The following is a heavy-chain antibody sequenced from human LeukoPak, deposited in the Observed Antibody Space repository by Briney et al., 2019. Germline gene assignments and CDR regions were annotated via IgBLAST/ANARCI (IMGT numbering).Heavy chain of an antibody. Sequence: PGGSLRLSCAASGFTFSSYSMNWVRQAPGKGLEWVSYISSSSSTIYYADSVKGRFTISRDNAKNSLYLQMNSLRAEDTAVYYCARDPPPMVRGVMDVWGKGTTVTVSS. CDR2: ISSSSSTI. CDR1: GFTFSSYS. CDR3: ARDPPPMVRGVMDV. J-gene: IGHJ6*04. D-gene: IGHD3-10*01. V-gene: IGHV3-48*01.